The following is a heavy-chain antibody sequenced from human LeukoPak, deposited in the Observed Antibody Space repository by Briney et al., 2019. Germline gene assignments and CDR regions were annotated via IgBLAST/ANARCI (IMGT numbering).Heavy chain of an antibody. CDR3: ARQRVAGTTFADC. CDR2: ISDSSSYI. Sequence: KPGGSLRLSCAASGFTFSTYTMNWVRQAPGKGLEWVSSISDSSSYIYYADSVRGRFTISRDNAKNSLYLQMNSLRAEDTALYYCARQRVAGTTFADCWGQGTLVTVSS. J-gene: IGHJ4*02. V-gene: IGHV3-21*01. CDR1: GFTFSTYT. D-gene: IGHD1-1*01.